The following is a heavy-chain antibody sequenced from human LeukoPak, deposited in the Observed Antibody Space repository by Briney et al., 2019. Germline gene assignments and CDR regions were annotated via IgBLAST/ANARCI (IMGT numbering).Heavy chain of an antibody. CDR3: AGENNSSGYRPFDI. V-gene: IGHV1-2*06. CDR2: INPNNGGT. J-gene: IGHJ3*02. CDR1: GYTFSGYY. Sequence: ASVKVSCKASGYTFSGYYIHWVRQAPGQGLEWMGRINPNNGGTNYAQKFQGRVTMTRDMSMSTAYMELSRLRSDDTAVYYCAGENNSSGYRPFDIWGQGTMVTVPS. D-gene: IGHD3-22*01.